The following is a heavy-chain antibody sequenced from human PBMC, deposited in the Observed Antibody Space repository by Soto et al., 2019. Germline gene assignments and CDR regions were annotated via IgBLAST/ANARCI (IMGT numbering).Heavy chain of an antibody. CDR1: GFTFNNFA. D-gene: IGHD4-4*01. V-gene: IGHV3-23*01. CDR3: AKVQLPHSNYGGGYLLDF. Sequence: EVQLLQSGGGLGQPGVSLTLSCAASGFTFNNFAMTWVRQAPGKALEWVSSVSSGGDNTWYADSVKGRFTSSRDNPKNTLYLHMNILSAADTAVYYCAKVQLPHSNYGGGYLLDFWGQGTLVTVSS. J-gene: IGHJ4*02. CDR2: VSSGGDNT.